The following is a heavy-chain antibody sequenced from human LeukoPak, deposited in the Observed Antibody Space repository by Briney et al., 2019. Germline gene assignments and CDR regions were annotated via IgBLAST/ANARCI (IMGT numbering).Heavy chain of an antibody. D-gene: IGHD5-18*01. CDR3: ARSRSGYSYDHAAFDI. Sequence: SETLSLTCTVSGGSISSYYWSWIRQPPGKGLEWIGYIYYSGSTNYNPSLKSRVTISVDTSRNQFSLKLSSVTAADTAVYYCARSRSGYSYDHAAFDIWGQGTVVTVSS. V-gene: IGHV4-59*01. J-gene: IGHJ3*02. CDR1: GGSISSYY. CDR2: IYYSGST.